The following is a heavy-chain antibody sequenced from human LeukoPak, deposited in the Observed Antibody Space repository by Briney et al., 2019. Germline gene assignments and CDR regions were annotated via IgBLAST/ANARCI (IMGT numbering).Heavy chain of an antibody. CDR2: IYYSGST. J-gene: IGHJ4*02. CDR1: GGSISSGGYY. V-gene: IGHV4-31*01. D-gene: IGHD2-15*01. Sequence: PSQTLSLTCTVSGGSISSGGYYWSWIRQHPGKGLEWIGYIYYSGSTYYNPSLKSQVTISVDTSKNQFSLKLSSVTAADTAVYYCARGRGTVEDIVVVVADHFDYWGQGTLVTVSS. CDR3: ARGRGTVEDIVVVVADHFDY.